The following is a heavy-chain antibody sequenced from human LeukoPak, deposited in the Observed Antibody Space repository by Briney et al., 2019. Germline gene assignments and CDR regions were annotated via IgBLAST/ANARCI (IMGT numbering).Heavy chain of an antibody. CDR3: AKRGYPYYYYMDV. D-gene: IGHD1-1*01. CDR2: ISGSGGST. V-gene: IGHV3-23*01. Sequence: GGSLRLSXAASGFTFSSYAMSWVRQAPGKGLEWVSAISGSGGSTYYADSVKGRFTISRDNSKNTLYLQMNSLRAEDTAVYYCAKRGYPYYYYMDVWGKGTTVTVSS. J-gene: IGHJ6*03. CDR1: GFTFSSYA.